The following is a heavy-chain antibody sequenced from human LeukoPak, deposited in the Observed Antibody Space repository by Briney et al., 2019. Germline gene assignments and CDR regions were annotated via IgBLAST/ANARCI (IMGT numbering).Heavy chain of an antibody. Sequence: PGGSLRLSCAASGFTFDDYAMHWVRQAPGKGLEWASGISWNSGSIGYADSVKGRFTISRDNAKNSLYLQMNSLRAEDTALYYCAKDMRLGELSLVGYWGQGTLVTVSS. D-gene: IGHD3-16*02. CDR1: GFTFDDYA. J-gene: IGHJ4*02. CDR2: ISWNSGSI. V-gene: IGHV3-9*01. CDR3: AKDMRLGELSLVGY.